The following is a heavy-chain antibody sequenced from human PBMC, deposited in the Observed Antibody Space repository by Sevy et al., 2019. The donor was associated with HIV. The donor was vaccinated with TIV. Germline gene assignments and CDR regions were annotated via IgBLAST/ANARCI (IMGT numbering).Heavy chain of an antibody. D-gene: IGHD2-2*01. CDR2: ISAYNGNT. CDR3: ARDLPGRCSSTSCHPGVFYYYYYMDV. Sequence: ASVKVSCKASGYTFTSYGISWVRQAPGQGLEWMGWISAYNGNTKYAQKFQGRVTMTTDTSTSTAYMELRSLRSDDTAVYYCARDLPGRCSSTSCHPGVFYYYYYMDVWGKGTTVTVSS. CDR1: GYTFTSYG. J-gene: IGHJ6*03. V-gene: IGHV1-18*01.